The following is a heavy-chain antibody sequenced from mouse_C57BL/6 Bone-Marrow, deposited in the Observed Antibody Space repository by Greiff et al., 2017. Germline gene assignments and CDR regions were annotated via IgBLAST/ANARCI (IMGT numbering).Heavy chain of an antibody. D-gene: IGHD2-1*01. CDR2: IYPRSGNT. CDR3: VYYGNFLAY. V-gene: IGHV1-81*01. CDR1: GYTFTSSG. J-gene: IGHJ3*01. Sequence: QVQLKQSGPELARPGASVKLSCKASGYTFTSSGISWVKQRTGQGLEWIGEIYPRSGNTYYNEKFKGKATLTADKSSSTAYMELRSLTSEDSAVYFCVYYGNFLAYWGQGTRVTVSA.